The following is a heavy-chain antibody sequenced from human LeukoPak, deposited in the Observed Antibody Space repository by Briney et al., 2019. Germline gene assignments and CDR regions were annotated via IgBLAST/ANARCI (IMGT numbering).Heavy chain of an antibody. J-gene: IGHJ3*02. Sequence: SQTLSLTCTVSGGSISSGGYYWSWIRQHPGKGLEWIGYIYYSGSTYYNPSLKSRVTISVDTSKNQFSLKLSSVTAADTAVYYCARDLEDYYDSSGSPEDAFDIWGQGTMVTVSS. CDR1: GGSISSGGYY. D-gene: IGHD3-22*01. CDR2: IYYSGST. CDR3: ARDLEDYYDSSGSPEDAFDI. V-gene: IGHV4-31*03.